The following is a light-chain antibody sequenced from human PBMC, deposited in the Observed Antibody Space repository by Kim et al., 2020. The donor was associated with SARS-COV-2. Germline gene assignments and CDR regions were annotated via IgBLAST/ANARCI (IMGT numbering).Light chain of an antibody. CDR3: SSYAGTYKFAP. CDR1: GSDVGGYNY. V-gene: IGLV2-11*01. CDR2: DVT. J-gene: IGLJ2*01. Sequence: QYALTQPRSVSGSPGQSVTISCTGTGSDVGGYNYVSWYQQHSGKAPKLIIYDVTERPSGVPDRFSGSKSGNTASLTISGLQADNEADYYCSSYAGTYKFAPFGGGTQLTVL.